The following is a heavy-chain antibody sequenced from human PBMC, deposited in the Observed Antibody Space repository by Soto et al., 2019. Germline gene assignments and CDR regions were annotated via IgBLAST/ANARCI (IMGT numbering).Heavy chain of an antibody. J-gene: IGHJ6*03. CDR3: ARHGHVRFLEWLPTHYYYYMDV. D-gene: IGHD3-3*01. Sequence: QVQLQESGPGLVKPSEILSLTCTVSGGSISSYYWSWIRQPPGKGLEWIGYIYYSGSTNYNPSLKSRVTISVDTPKNQFSLKLSSVTAADTAVYYCARHGHVRFLEWLPTHYYYYMDVWGKGTTVTVSS. CDR1: GGSISSYY. V-gene: IGHV4-59*08. CDR2: IYYSGST.